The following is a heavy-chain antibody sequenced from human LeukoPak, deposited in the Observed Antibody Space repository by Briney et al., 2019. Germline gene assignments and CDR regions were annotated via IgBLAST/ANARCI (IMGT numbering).Heavy chain of an antibody. J-gene: IGHJ4*02. CDR2: IIPILGIA. D-gene: IGHD6-13*01. Sequence: ASVKVSCKASGYTFTSYYMHWVRQAPGQGLEWMGRIIPILGIANYAQKFQGRVTITADKSTSTAYMELSSLRSEDTAVYYCARDLRIAAAATGYWGQGTLVTVSS. V-gene: IGHV1-69*04. CDR3: ARDLRIAAAATGY. CDR1: GYTFTSYY.